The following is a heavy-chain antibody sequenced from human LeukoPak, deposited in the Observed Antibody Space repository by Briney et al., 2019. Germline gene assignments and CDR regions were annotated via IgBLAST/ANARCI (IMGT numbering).Heavy chain of an antibody. D-gene: IGHD1-26*01. J-gene: IGHJ4*02. CDR3: ATIPPSGSYYLVDY. CDR2: ISSSSSYI. V-gene: IGHV3-21*01. Sequence: GGSLRLSCAASGFTFSSYSMNWVRQAPGKGLEWVSSISSSSSYIYYADSVKGRFTISRDNAKNSLYLQMNSLRAEDTAVYYCATIPPSGSYYLVDYWGQGTLVTVSS. CDR1: GFTFSSYS.